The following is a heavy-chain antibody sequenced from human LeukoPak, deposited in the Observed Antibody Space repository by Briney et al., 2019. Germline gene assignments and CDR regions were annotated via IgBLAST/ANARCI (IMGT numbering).Heavy chain of an antibody. V-gene: IGHV3-30*02. CDR1: GFTFSSYG. D-gene: IGHD3-10*01. J-gene: IGHJ4*02. CDR2: IRYDGSNK. CDR3: AKDPQGGLTRRYYGSGSYYNAGIDY. Sequence: PGGSLRLSCAASGFTFSSYGMHWVRQAPGKGLEWVAFIRYDGSNKYYADSVKGRFTISRDDSKNTLYLQMNSLRAEDTAVYYCAKDPQGGLTRRYYGSGSYYNAGIDYWGQGTLVTVSS.